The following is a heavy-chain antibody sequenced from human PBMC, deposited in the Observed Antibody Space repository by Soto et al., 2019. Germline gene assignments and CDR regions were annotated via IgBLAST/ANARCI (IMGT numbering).Heavy chain of an antibody. CDR3: VARLTSNYNDFDS. CDR1: GESISSASNY. CDR2: VSSSGST. Sequence: TLSLTCTVSGESISSASNYWNWIREHPGKGLEWIGYVSSSGSTYYSPSLKSRVFMSVDTSKNLLSLKLSSVTAADTAIYYCVARLTSNYNDFDSWGQGTQVTVSS. J-gene: IGHJ4*02. D-gene: IGHD4-4*01. V-gene: IGHV4-31*03.